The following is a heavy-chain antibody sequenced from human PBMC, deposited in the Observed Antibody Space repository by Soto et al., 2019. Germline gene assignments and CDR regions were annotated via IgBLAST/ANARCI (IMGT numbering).Heavy chain of an antibody. CDR2: TYYRSKWYN. CDR3: ARDWRMITFGGVIANYYYGMDV. D-gene: IGHD3-16*02. J-gene: IGHJ6*02. V-gene: IGHV6-1*01. CDR1: GDSVSSNSAA. Sequence: SQTLSLTFAISGDSVSSNSAAWNLIRQSPSRGLEWLVRTYYRSKWYNDYAVSVKSRITIQPDTAKNQFSLQLNSVTPEDTAGYYCARDWRMITFGGVIANYYYGMDVWGQGTTVTVSS.